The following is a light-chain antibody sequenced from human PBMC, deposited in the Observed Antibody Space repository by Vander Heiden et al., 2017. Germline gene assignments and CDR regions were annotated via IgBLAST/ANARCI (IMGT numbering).Light chain of an antibody. J-gene: IGKJ2*01. V-gene: IGKV1-5*03. CDR3: QQHNSYPYT. CDR2: KAS. Sequence: DIQMTQSPSTLSASVGDRVTITCRASQSISSWLAWYQQKPGKAPKLLIYKASSLASGVPSRFSGSGSGTEFTLTISSLQPDDFAAYYCQQHNSYPYTFGQWTKLEIK. CDR1: QSISSW.